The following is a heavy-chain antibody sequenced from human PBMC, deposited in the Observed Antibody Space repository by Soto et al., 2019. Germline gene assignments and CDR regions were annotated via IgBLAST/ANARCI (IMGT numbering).Heavy chain of an antibody. CDR3: ARHSSGWHYYYYYMDV. D-gene: IGHD6-19*01. V-gene: IGHV4-59*08. Sequence: SETLSLTCTVSGGSISSYYWSWIRQPPGKGLEWIGYIYYSGSTNYNPSLKSRVTISVDTSKNQFSLKLSSVTAADTAVYYCARHSSGWHYYYYYMDVWGKGTTVTVSS. J-gene: IGHJ6*03. CDR2: IYYSGST. CDR1: GGSISSYY.